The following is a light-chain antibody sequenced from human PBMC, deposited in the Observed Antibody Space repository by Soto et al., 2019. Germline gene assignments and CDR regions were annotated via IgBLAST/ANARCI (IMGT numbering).Light chain of an antibody. V-gene: IGKV2-28*01. Sequence: DIVMTQSPLSLPVTPGEPASISCRSSQSLLHSNGYNYLDWYLQKPGQSPQLLIYLGSNRASGVPDRFSGSGSGTDFTLKISRVEAEDVGVYYCMQALQTPWTFGQGTNVEI. CDR3: MQALQTPWT. J-gene: IGKJ1*01. CDR1: QSLLHSNGYNY. CDR2: LGS.